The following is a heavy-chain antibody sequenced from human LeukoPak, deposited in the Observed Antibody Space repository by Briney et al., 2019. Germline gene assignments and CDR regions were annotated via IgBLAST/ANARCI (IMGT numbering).Heavy chain of an antibody. Sequence: PGGSLRLSCAASGFTFSDYYMSWIRQAPGKGLEWVAIIKQDGSETYYVDSVKGRFTISRDNAKNSVYLQMNSLRADDTAVYYCAGDRGWLIASWGQGTPVTVSS. D-gene: IGHD6-19*01. J-gene: IGHJ4*02. V-gene: IGHV3-7*01. CDR2: IKQDGSET. CDR3: AGDRGWLIAS. CDR1: GFTFSDYY.